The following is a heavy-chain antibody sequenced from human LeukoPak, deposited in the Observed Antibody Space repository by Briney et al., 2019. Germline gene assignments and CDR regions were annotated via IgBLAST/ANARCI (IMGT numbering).Heavy chain of an antibody. V-gene: IGHV1-58*02. CDR1: GFTFTSSA. D-gene: IGHD2-21*01. J-gene: IGHJ6*02. CDR2: IVVGSGNT. CDR3: AADEAYCGGDCSYGMDV. Sequence: ASVKVSCKASGFTFTSSARQWVRQARGQRLEWIGWIVVGSGNTNYAQKFQERVTITRDMSTSTAYMELSSLRSEDTAVYYCAADEAYCGGDCSYGMDVWGQGTTVTVSS.